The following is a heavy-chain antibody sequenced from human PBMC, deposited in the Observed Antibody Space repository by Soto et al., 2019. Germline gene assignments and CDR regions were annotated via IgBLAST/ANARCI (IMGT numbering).Heavy chain of an antibody. CDR3: ARDRGWSRSHYFDS. V-gene: IGHV3-33*01. D-gene: IGHD2-15*01. CDR2: ISYDGRNK. Sequence: QVQSVESGGGVVQPGTSLRLSCAVSGFTFSNHGMHWVRQAPGKGLEWVAFISYDGRNKDYVDSLKGRFTISRDNFKDTLFLQMNTLRADDKAVYYCARDRGWSRSHYFDSWGQGTLVTVSS. J-gene: IGHJ4*02. CDR1: GFTFSNHG.